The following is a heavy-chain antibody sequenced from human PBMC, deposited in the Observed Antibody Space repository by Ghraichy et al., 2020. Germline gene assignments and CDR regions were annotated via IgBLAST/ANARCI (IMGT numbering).Heavy chain of an antibody. CDR3: ARGVATGFYYYYGMDV. D-gene: IGHD2-15*01. CDR1: GFTFSSYS. CDR2: ISSSSSTI. J-gene: IGHJ6*02. Sequence: GGSLRLSCAASGFTFSSYSMNWVRQAPGKGLEWVSYISSSSSTIYYADSVKGRFTISRDNAKNSLYLQMNSLRDEDTAVYYCARGVATGFYYYYGMDVWGQGTTVTVSS. V-gene: IGHV3-48*02.